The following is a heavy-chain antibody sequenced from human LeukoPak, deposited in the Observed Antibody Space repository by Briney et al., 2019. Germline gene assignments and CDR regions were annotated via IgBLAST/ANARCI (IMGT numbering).Heavy chain of an antibody. D-gene: IGHD2-15*01. J-gene: IGHJ3*01. CDR1: GGSFSGYY. CDR3: ARGFLLS. CDR2: INHSGST. V-gene: IGHV4-34*01. Sequence: SETLSLTCAVYGGSFSGYYWSWIRQPPGKGLEWIGEINHSGSTNYNPSLKSRVTISVDTSKNQFSLKLSSVTAADTAVYYCARGFLLSWGQGTIVTVSS.